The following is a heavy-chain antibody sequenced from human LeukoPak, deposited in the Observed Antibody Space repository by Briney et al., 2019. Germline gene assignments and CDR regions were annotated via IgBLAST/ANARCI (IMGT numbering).Heavy chain of an antibody. CDR1: GFTFSSDA. CDR2: ISGRGDNT. J-gene: IGHJ4*02. D-gene: IGHD7-27*01. V-gene: IGHV3-23*01. Sequence: GGSLRLSCTASGFTFSSDAMSWVRQAPGKGLEWVSAISGRGDNTYSADSVKGRFTISKDHSKNTLYLQMNSLRAEDTAVYYCARANWGHPMYYFDYWGQGTLVTVSS. CDR3: ARANWGHPMYYFDY.